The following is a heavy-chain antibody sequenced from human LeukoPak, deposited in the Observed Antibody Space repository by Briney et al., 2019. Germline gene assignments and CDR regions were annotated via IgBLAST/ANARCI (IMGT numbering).Heavy chain of an antibody. CDR3: ARWNPTYYYDNSGYYYYYYYMDV. J-gene: IGHJ6*03. CDR2: IYYSGST. Sequence: NPSETLSLTCTVSGGSFSSSSYYWGWIRQPPGKGLEWIGSIYYSGSTYYNPSLKSRVTISVDTSKNQFSLKLSSVTAADTAVYYCARWNPTYYYDNSGYYYYYYYMDVWGKGTTVTISS. CDR1: GGSFSSSSYY. V-gene: IGHV4-39*01. D-gene: IGHD3-22*01.